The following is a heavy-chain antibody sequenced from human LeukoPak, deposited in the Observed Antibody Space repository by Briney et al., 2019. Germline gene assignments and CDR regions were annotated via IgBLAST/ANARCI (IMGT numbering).Heavy chain of an antibody. CDR3: ARGGVFDY. V-gene: IGHV3-48*02. CDR1: GFTFSNFN. CDR2: ISSSSSTI. Sequence: PGGSLRLSCAASGFTFSNFNMNWVRQAPGKGLEWVSYISSSSSTIYYTDSVKGRFSISRDNAKSSLYLQMNNLRDEDTAVYYCARGGVFDYWGQGTLVTVSS. J-gene: IGHJ4*02. D-gene: IGHD3-16*01.